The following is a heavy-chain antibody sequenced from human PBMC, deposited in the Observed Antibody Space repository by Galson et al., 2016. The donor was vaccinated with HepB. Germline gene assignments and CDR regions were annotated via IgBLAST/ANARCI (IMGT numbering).Heavy chain of an antibody. CDR2: INAGDGNT. CDR1: AYTLSSYA. V-gene: IGHV1-3*01. J-gene: IGHJ6*02. Sequence: SVKVSCKASAYTLSSYAIHWVRQAPGQRLEWMGWINAGDGNTKYSQKFQGRVTIARDTSANTAYMELSSLRSEDTALDYCATGVDSVDWYGGGYYDYAMDVWGQGTLLTVSS. D-gene: IGHD3-9*01. CDR3: ATGVDSVDWYGGGYYDYAMDV.